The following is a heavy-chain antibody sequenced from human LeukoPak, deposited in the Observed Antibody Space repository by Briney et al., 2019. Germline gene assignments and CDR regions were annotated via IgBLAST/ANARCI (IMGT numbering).Heavy chain of an antibody. V-gene: IGHV3-74*01. CDR1: GLTLSSYW. CDR3: ATGQGHGMDV. CDR2: INSDGSST. J-gene: IGHJ6*02. Sequence: GESMRLASAASGLTLSSYWTHWVSQAPGNWMVWDSRINSDGSSTSHADSVKGRFTISRDNAKNTLYLQMNSLRAEDTAVYYCATGQGHGMDVWGQGTTVTVSS. D-gene: IGHD1-14*01.